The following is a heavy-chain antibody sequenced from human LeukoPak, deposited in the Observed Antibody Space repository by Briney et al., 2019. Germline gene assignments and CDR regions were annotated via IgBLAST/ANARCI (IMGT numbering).Heavy chain of an antibody. Sequence: SETLSLTCTVSGGSISSYYWSWIRQPPGKGLEWIGYIYYSGSTNYNPSLKSRVTISVDTSKNQFSLKLISVTAADTAVYYCASLIADPIESAFDIWGQGTLVTVSS. D-gene: IGHD2-15*01. J-gene: IGHJ3*02. V-gene: IGHV4-59*08. CDR2: IYYSGST. CDR1: GGSISSYY. CDR3: ASLIADPIESAFDI.